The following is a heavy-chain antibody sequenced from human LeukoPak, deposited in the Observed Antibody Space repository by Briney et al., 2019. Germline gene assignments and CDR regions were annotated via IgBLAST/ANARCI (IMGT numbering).Heavy chain of an antibody. CDR3: ARVHSAGSLFYFDY. V-gene: IGHV3-21*01. J-gene: IGHJ4*02. CDR2: ISSSGSDI. D-gene: IGHD6-19*01. Sequence: PGGSLRLSCAASGVTYSRYRMNGVRQAPGKGLEWVSFISSSGSDIFYADSVKGRFTISRDNAKNSVYLQMNSLRAEDTAVYYCARVHSAGSLFYFDYWGQGILVTVSS. CDR1: GVTYSRYR.